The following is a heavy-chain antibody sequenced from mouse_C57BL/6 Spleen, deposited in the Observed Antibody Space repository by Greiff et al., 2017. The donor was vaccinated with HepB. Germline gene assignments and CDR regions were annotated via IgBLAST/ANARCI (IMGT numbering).Heavy chain of an antibody. D-gene: IGHD2-1*01. CDR1: GYAFSSSW. Sequence: VQLQQSGPELVKPGASVKISCKASGYAFSSSWMNWVKQRPGKGLEWIGRIYPGDGDTNYNGKFKGKATLTADKSSSTAYMQLSSLTSEDSAVYFCARQGVYYGNYEEGYWGQGTTLTVSS. V-gene: IGHV1-82*01. J-gene: IGHJ2*01. CDR3: ARQGVYYGNYEEGY. CDR2: IYPGDGDT.